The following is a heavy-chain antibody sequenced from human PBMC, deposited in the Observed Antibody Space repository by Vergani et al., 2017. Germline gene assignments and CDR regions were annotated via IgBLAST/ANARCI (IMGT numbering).Heavy chain of an antibody. Sequence: QVQLQESGPGLVKPSETLSLTCTVSGGSISSYYWSWIRQPPGKGLEWIGYIYYSGSTNYNPSLKSRVTISVDTSKNQFSLKLSSVTAADTAVYYCARTYSSSWYGSWFDPWGQGTLVTVSS. CDR2: IYYSGST. D-gene: IGHD6-13*01. J-gene: IGHJ5*02. V-gene: IGHV4-59*08. CDR1: GGSISSYY. CDR3: ARTYSSSWYGSWFDP.